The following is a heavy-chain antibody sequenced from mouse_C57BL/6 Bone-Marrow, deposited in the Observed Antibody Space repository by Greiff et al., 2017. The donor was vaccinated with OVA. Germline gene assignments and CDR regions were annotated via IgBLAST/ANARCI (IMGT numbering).Heavy chain of an antibody. V-gene: IGHV1-82*01. D-gene: IGHD1-1*01. CDR2: IYPGDGDT. J-gene: IGHJ4*01. Sequence: QVQLQQSGPELVKPGASVKISCKASGYAFSSSWMNWVKQRPGKGLEWIGRIYPGDGDTNYNGKFKGKATLTADKSSSTAYMQLSSLTSEDSAVDFCATTVVATDYAMDYWGQGTSVTVSS. CDR3: ATTVVATDYAMDY. CDR1: GYAFSSSW.